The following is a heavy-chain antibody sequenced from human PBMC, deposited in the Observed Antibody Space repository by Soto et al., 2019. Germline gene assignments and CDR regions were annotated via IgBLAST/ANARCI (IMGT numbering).Heavy chain of an antibody. CDR3: ARGSGMGAPDGSFDI. D-gene: IGHD1-26*01. CDR2: IIPIFGTA. V-gene: IGHV1-69*06. CDR1: GGTFSSYA. Sequence: ASVKVSCKASGGTFSSYAISWVRQAPGQGLEWMGGIIPIFGTANYAQKFQGRVTITADKSTSTAYMELSSLRSEDTAVYYCARGSGMGAPDGSFDIWGQGTMVTVSS. J-gene: IGHJ3*02.